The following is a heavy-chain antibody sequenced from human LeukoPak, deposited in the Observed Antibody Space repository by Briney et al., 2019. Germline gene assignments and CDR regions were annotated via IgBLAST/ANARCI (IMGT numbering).Heavy chain of an antibody. V-gene: IGHV5-51*01. D-gene: IGHD2-21*02. J-gene: IGHJ4*02. CDR1: GYSFASFW. Sequence: GESLKISCKYSGYSFASFWIGWVRQMPTKGLEWMGIIYPGDSDTRYSPSFQGQVTISADKSISTAYLQWSSLKASDSAIYYCARPATGDQGGYWGQGTLVTVSS. CDR3: ARPATGDQGGY. CDR2: IYPGDSDT.